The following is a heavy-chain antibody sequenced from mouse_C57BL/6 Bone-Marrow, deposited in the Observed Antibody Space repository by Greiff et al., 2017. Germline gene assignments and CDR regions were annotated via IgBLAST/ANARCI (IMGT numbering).Heavy chain of an antibody. D-gene: IGHD1-1*01. CDR1: GFNIKDYY. V-gene: IGHV14-2*01. CDR2: IDPEDGET. CDR3: ARRRDYGSSSWFAY. Sequence: EVKLVESGAELVKPGASVKLSCTASGFNIKDYYMHWVKQRTEQGLEWIGRIDPEDGETKDAPKFQGKATITADTSSNTAYLQLSSLTSEDTAVYYCARRRDYGSSSWFAYWGQGTLVTVSA. J-gene: IGHJ3*01.